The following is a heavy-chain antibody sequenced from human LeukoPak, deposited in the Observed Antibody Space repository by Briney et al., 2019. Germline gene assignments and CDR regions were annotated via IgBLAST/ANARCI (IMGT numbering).Heavy chain of an antibody. J-gene: IGHJ4*02. V-gene: IGHV3-21*01. CDR1: GFTFSSYS. CDR3: ARDSRRQAATWIQLSYYFDY. Sequence: GGSLRLSCAASGFTFSSYSMNWVRQAPGKGLEWVSSISSSSSYIYYADSVKGRFTISRDNAKNSLYLQMNSLRAEDTAVYYCARDSRRQAATWIQLSYYFDYWGQGTLVTVSS. D-gene: IGHD5-18*01. CDR2: ISSSSSYI.